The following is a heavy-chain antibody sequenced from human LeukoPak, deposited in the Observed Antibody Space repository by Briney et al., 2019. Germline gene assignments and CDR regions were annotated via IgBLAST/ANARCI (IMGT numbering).Heavy chain of an antibody. V-gene: IGHV1-46*01. CDR2: INPSGGST. CDR3: ARAGYSYGYDY. J-gene: IGHJ4*02. CDR1: GYTFTSYY. Sequence: ASVKVSCKASGYTFTSYYIHWVRQAPGQGLEWMGIINPSGGSTSYAQKFQGRVTMTRDTSTSTVYMELSSLRSEDTAVYYCARAGYSYGYDYWGQGTLVTVSS. D-gene: IGHD5-18*01.